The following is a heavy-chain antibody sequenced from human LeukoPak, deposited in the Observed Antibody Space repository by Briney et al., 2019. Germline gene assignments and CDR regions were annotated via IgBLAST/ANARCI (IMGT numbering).Heavy chain of an antibody. J-gene: IGHJ4*02. CDR2: ISGSGGST. Sequence: PGGSLRLSCAASGFTFSSYAMSWVRQAPGKGLEWVSAISGSGGSTYYADSVKGRFTISRDNAKNSLYLQMNSLRDEDTAVYYCARATNLDYWGQGTLVTVSS. CDR1: GFTFSSYA. V-gene: IGHV3-23*01. CDR3: ARATNLDY. D-gene: IGHD2-2*01.